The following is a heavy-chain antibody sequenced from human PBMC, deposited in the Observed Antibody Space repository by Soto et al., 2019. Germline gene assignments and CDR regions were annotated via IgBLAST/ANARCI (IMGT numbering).Heavy chain of an antibody. D-gene: IGHD3-3*01. J-gene: IGHJ3*02. V-gene: IGHV4-31*03. CDR3: ARDRQLYYDFWSGYYLDAFDI. Sequence: PSETLSLTCTVSGGSISSGGYYWSWIRQHPGKGLEWIGYIYYSGSTYYNSSLKSRVTISVDTSKNQFSLKLSSVTAADTAVYYCARDRQLYYDFWSGYYLDAFDIWGQGTMVTVSS. CDR2: IYYSGST. CDR1: GGSISSGGYY.